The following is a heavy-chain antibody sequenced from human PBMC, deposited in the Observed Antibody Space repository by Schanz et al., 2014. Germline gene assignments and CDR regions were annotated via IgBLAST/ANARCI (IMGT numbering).Heavy chain of an antibody. J-gene: IGHJ6*02. CDR2: ISDSSSYI. Sequence: EVHLVESGGGLVKPGGSLRLSCGASGFTFSDYSMNWVRQAPGKGLEWVSSISDSSSYIYYADSVKGRFTISRDNAKNSLYLQMNSLRAEDAAVYYCARVELSVYYYAMDVWGQGTTVTVSS. CDR1: GFTFSDYS. CDR3: ARVELSVYYYAMDV. V-gene: IGHV3-21*01. D-gene: IGHD2-15*01.